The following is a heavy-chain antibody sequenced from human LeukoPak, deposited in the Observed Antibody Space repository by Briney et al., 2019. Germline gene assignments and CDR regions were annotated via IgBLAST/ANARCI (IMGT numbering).Heavy chain of an antibody. Sequence: PSETLSLTCTVSGGSISSGDYYWSWIRQPPGKGLEWIGYIYYSGSTYYNPSLKSRVTISVDTSKNQFSLKLCSVTAADTAVYYCARARLGYCSGGSCYESDYWGQGTLVTVSS. CDR1: GGSISSGDYY. CDR2: IYYSGST. J-gene: IGHJ4*02. D-gene: IGHD2-15*01. V-gene: IGHV4-30-4*01. CDR3: ARARLGYCSGGSCYESDY.